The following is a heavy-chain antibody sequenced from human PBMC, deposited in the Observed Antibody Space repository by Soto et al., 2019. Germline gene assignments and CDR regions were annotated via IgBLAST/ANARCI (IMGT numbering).Heavy chain of an antibody. V-gene: IGHV4-34*01. CDR2: INHSGST. Sequence: SETLSLTFVLYGRSFSGYYWSRIRQPPGKGLEWIGEINHSGSTNYNPSLKSRVTISVDTSKNQFSLKLSSVTAADTAVYHCARGGIVVVVAARAWFDPWGQG. D-gene: IGHD2-15*01. CDR3: ARGGIVVVVAARAWFDP. J-gene: IGHJ5*02. CDR1: GRSFSGYY.